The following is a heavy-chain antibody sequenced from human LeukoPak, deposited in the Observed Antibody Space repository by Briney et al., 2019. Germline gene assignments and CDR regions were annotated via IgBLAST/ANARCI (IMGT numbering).Heavy chain of an antibody. D-gene: IGHD3-22*01. CDR1: GYTFTSYD. Sequence: ASVKVSCKASGYTFTSYDISWVRQAPGQGLEWMGWINPNSGGTDYAQKFQGRVTMTRDTSISTAYMELSRLRSDDTAVYYCARDRDDSSGYYRETLFDYWGQGTLVTVSS. J-gene: IGHJ4*02. V-gene: IGHV1-2*02. CDR3: ARDRDDSSGYYRETLFDY. CDR2: INPNSGGT.